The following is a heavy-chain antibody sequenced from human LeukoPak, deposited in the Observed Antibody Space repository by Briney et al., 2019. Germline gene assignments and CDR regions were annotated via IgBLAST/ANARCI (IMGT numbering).Heavy chain of an antibody. D-gene: IGHD6-19*01. Sequence: GGSLRLSCAASGFTFSSYAMHWVRQAPGKGLEWVAVISYDGSNKYYADSVKGRFTISRDNSKNTLYLQMNSLRAEDTAVYYCARPIRTQWQYDAFDIWGQETMVTVSS. J-gene: IGHJ3*02. CDR1: GFTFSSYA. CDR2: ISYDGSNK. CDR3: ARPIRTQWQYDAFDI. V-gene: IGHV3-30-3*01.